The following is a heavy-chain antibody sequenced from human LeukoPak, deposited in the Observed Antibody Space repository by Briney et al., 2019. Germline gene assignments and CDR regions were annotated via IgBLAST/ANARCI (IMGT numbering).Heavy chain of an antibody. CDR2: ISGSGVST. Sequence: PGGSLRLSCAASGFTFSSYAMNWVRQAPGKGLEWVSAISGSGVSTYYADSVKGRFTISRDNSKNTLYLQMNSLRAEDTAVYYCAKRAGTGRTQGNFDYWGQGTLVTVSS. CDR3: AKRAGTGRTQGNFDY. V-gene: IGHV3-23*01. CDR1: GFTFSSYA. J-gene: IGHJ4*02. D-gene: IGHD1-7*01.